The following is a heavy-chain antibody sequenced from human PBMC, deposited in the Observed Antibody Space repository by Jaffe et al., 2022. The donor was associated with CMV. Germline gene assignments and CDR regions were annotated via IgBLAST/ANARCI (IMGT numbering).Heavy chain of an antibody. V-gene: IGHV3-7*01. CDR2: IKQDGSEK. CDR3: ARVRGVPYPYFDY. D-gene: IGHD3-10*01. J-gene: IGHJ4*02. CDR1: GFTFSSYW. Sequence: EVQLVESGGGLVQPGGSLRLSCAASGFTFSSYWMSWVRQAPGKGLEWVANIKQDGSEKYYVDSVKGRFTISRDNAKNSLYLQMNSLRAEDTAVYYCARVRGVPYPYFDYWGQGTLVTVSS.